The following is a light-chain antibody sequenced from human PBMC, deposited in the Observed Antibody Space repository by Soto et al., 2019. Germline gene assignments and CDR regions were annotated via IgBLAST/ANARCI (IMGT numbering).Light chain of an antibody. CDR3: CSYAGRSNWV. CDR1: SSDVGDDNY. J-gene: IGLJ3*02. CDR2: EVS. V-gene: IGLV2-8*01. Sequence: QSALTQPPSASGSPGQSVTISCTGTSSDVGDDNYVSWYQQHPGKAPKLMIYEVSKRPSGVPDPFSGSKSGNTASLTVSGLQAEDEADYYCCSYAGRSNWVFGGGTKLTVL.